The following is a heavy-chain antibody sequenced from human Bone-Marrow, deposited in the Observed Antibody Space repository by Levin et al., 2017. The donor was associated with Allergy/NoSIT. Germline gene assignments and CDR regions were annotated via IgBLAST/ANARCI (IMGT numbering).Heavy chain of an antibody. CDR1: GGSISSYY. Sequence: SQTLSLTCTVSGGSISSYYWSWIRPPPGKGLEWIGYIYYSGSTNYNPSLKSRVTISVDTSKNQFSLKLSSVTAADTAVYYCARDDYYGSGSFDYWGQGTLVTVSS. D-gene: IGHD3-10*01. CDR2: IYYSGST. CDR3: ARDDYYGSGSFDY. J-gene: IGHJ4*02. V-gene: IGHV4-59*01.